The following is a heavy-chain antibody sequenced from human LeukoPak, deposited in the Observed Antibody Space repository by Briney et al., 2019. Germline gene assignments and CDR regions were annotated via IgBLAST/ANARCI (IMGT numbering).Heavy chain of an antibody. CDR2: ISHDGSEK. J-gene: IGHJ6*02. CDR3: ARGPSFSSWYYGMDV. D-gene: IGHD6-13*01. CDR1: GFTFSNFW. V-gene: IGHV3-7*05. Sequence: GGSLRLSCSASGFTFSNFWVAWVRQAPGKGLEWVTNISHDGSEKYCVDSVKGRFTISRDNAKNSLYLQMNSLRAEDTAVYYCARGPSFSSWYYGMDVWGQGTTVTVSS.